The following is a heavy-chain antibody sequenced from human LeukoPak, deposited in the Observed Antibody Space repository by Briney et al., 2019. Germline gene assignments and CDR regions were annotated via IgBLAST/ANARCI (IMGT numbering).Heavy chain of an antibody. J-gene: IGHJ4*02. CDR3: ARLLGYCSGGSCYGNYFDY. CDR2: IYYSGST. CDR1: GGSISSGGYY. V-gene: IGHV4-31*03. D-gene: IGHD2-15*01. Sequence: SQTLSLICTVSGGSISSGGYYWSWIRQHPGKGLEWIGYIYYSGSTYYNPSLKSRVTISVDTSKNQFSLKLSSVTAADTAVYYCARLLGYCSGGSCYGNYFDYWGQGTLVTVTS.